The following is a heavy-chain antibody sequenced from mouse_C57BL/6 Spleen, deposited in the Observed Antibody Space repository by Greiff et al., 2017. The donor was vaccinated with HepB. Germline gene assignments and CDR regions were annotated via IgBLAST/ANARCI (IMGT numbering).Heavy chain of an antibody. V-gene: IGHV1-82*01. CDR1: GYAFSSSW. CDR2: IYPGDGDT. Sequence: VQLQQSGPELVKPGASVKISCKASGYAFSSSWMNWVKQRPGTGLEWIGRIYPGDGDTNYNGKFKGKATLTADKSSSTAYMQLSSLTSEDSAVYYCARGEGDNYGSSYRYFDYWGQGTTLTVSS. D-gene: IGHD1-1*01. J-gene: IGHJ2*01. CDR3: ARGEGDNYGSSYRYFDY.